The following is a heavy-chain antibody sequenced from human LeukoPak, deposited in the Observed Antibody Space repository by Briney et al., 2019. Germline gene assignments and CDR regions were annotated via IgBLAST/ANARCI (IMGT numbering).Heavy chain of an antibody. CDR1: GFTFDDYA. CDR2: ITWDGGRT. CDR3: AKSKVYYDSSGPLDY. D-gene: IGHD3-22*01. V-gene: IGHV3-43D*03. Sequence: QSGGSLRLSCAASGFTFDDYAMHWVRQAPGRGLEWVSLITWDGGRTYYADSVKGRFTISRDNSKNSLYLQMNSLRAEDTALYYCAKSKVYYDSSGPLDYWGQGTLVTVSS. J-gene: IGHJ4*02.